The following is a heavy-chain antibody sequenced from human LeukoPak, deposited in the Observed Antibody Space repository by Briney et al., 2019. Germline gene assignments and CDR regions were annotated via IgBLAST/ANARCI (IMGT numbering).Heavy chain of an antibody. D-gene: IGHD3-9*01. V-gene: IGHV4-34*01. Sequence: SETLSLTCAVYGGSFSGYYWSWIRQPPGKGLEWIGEINHSGSTNYNPSLKSRVTISVDTSKNQFSLKLSSVTAADTAVYYCAATYYDILPGYYPYYFDYWGQGTLVTVSS. CDR2: INHSGST. CDR1: GGSFSGYY. J-gene: IGHJ4*02. CDR3: AATYYDILPGYYPYYFDY.